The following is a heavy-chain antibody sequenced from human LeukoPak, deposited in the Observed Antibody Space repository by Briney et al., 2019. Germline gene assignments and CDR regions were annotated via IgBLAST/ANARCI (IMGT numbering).Heavy chain of an antibody. CDR2: ISSSGKRGSSI. CDR3: ATMCWTTRPEDY. V-gene: IGHV3-48*03. Sequence: PGGSLRLSCEASGFTLSSSEVNWARQAPGKGLEWVSFISSSGKRGSSIYYADSVKGRFTISRDNAKNSLHLEMNSLRAEDTAVYYCATMCWTTRPEDYWGQGTLVTVSS. CDR1: GFTLSSSE. J-gene: IGHJ4*02. D-gene: IGHD6-6*01.